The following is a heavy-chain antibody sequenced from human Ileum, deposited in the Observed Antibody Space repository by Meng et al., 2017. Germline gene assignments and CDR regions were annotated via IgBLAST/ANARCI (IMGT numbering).Heavy chain of an antibody. CDR2: ISHSGLP. V-gene: IGHV4-59*08. D-gene: IGHD1-26*01. J-gene: IGHJ1*01. Sequence: QVQLQESGPGLVKPSETLSLTCSVSDDSISSFSWSWIRQPPKKGMEWLGYISHSGLPDYNPSLKSRVTLSVDPSKNQVSLKLNSVTAADTAVYHCARHLGRRSPFQHWGQGTLVTVSS. CDR3: ARHLGRRSPFQH. CDR1: DDSISSFS.